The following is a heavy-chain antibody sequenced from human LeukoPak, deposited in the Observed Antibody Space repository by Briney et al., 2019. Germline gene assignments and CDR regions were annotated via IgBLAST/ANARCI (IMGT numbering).Heavy chain of an antibody. CDR1: GFTVSTTY. J-gene: IGHJ4*02. Sequence: PGGSLRLSCAASGFTVSTTYMNWVRQAPGKGLEWVSVIYSNGDTYYADSVKGRFTISRDNAKNSLYLQMNSLRAEDTAVYYCASASYDILTGYSDYWGQGTLVTVSS. CDR3: ASASYDILTGYSDY. V-gene: IGHV3-53*01. CDR2: IYSNGDT. D-gene: IGHD3-9*01.